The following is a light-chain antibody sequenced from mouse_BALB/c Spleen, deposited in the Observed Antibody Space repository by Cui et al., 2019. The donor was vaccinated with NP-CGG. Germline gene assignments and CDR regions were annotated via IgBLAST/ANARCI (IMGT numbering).Light chain of an antibody. CDR1: TAAVTTSNY. CDR2: GTN. V-gene: IGLV1*01. Sequence: QAVVTQESALTTSPGEIVTLTCRSSTAAVTTSNYANWVQEKPDHLFTGLVGGTNNRAPGVPARFSGSLIGDKAALTITGARTEDEAIYFCALWYSNHWVFGGGTKLTVL. CDR3: ALWYSNHWV. J-gene: IGLJ1*01.